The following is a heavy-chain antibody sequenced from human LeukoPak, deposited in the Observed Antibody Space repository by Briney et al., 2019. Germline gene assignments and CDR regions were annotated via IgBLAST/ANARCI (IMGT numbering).Heavy chain of an antibody. CDR1: GGSISSNTYF. J-gene: IGHJ5*02. CDR2: IRYSGST. V-gene: IGHV4-39*01. CDR3: ATSDTVSTYNWFDP. Sequence: SETLSLTCNVSGGSISSNTYFWGWLRRPPGQGLEWIGSIRYSGSTYYNPSLKSRVTISVDTSNNQFSLHLTSLTAADTAVYYCATSDTVSTYNWFDPWGLGTLVTVS. D-gene: IGHD5/OR15-5a*01.